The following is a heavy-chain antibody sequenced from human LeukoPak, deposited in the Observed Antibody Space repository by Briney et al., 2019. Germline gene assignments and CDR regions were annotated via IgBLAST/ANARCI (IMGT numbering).Heavy chain of an antibody. D-gene: IGHD1-7*01. CDR2: IKPDGSEK. CDR3: ARVVGTDEGADY. J-gene: IGHJ4*02. V-gene: IGHV3-7*04. Sequence: PGGSLRLSCAASGFTFRHYWMNWVRQASGKGLEWVANIKPDGSEKPYADSVKGRWTTSRDNAENSLYLQMNRLRADDTAVYYCARVVGTDEGADYWGPGTLVTASS. CDR1: GFTFRHYW.